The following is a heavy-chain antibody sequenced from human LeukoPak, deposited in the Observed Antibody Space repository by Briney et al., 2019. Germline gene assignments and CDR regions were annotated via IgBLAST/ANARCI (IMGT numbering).Heavy chain of an antibody. CDR2: ISWGSGSI. V-gene: IGHV3-9*01. Sequence: GRSLRLSCAASGFTFDDYAMHWVRQAPGKGLEWVSGISWGSGSIGYADSVEGRFTISRDNAKYSLYLQMNSLRAEDTALYYCAKASCSGGTCSCDSWGQGTLVTVSS. CDR3: AKASCSGGTCSCDS. D-gene: IGHD2-15*01. CDR1: GFTFDDYA. J-gene: IGHJ4*02.